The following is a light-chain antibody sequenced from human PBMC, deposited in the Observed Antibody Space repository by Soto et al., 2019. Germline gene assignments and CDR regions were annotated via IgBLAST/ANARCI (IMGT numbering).Light chain of an antibody. CDR3: SSYTGSTTGAVV. CDR2: EVS. J-gene: IGLJ2*01. CDR1: SSDVGGYNY. V-gene: IGLV2-14*01. Sequence: QSALTQPASVSGSPGQSITISCTGTSSDVGGYNYVSWYQQHPRKAPKLMIYEVSNRPSGVSNRVSGSKSGNTASLTISGLQAEDEADYYCSSYTGSTTGAVVFGGGTKLTVL.